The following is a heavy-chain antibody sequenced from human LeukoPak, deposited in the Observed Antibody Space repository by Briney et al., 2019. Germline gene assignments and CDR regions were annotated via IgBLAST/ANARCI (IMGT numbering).Heavy chain of an antibody. CDR3: ARDGGYYDPYYYYGMDV. CDR2: IWYDGSNK. V-gene: IGHV3-33*01. Sequence: PGRSLRLSCAASGFTFSSYGMHWVRQAPGKGLEWVAVIWYDGSNKYYADSVKGRFTISRDNSKNTLYLQMNSLRAEDTAVYYCARDGGYYDPYYYYGMDVWGQGTTVTVSS. D-gene: IGHD3-22*01. CDR1: GFTFSSYG. J-gene: IGHJ6*02.